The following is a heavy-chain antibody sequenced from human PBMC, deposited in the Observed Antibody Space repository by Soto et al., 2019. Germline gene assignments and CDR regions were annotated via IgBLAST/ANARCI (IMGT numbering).Heavy chain of an antibody. CDR1: GGSITRGGYD. V-gene: IGHV4-31*03. Sequence: QVQLQESGPGLVKPSETLSLICTVSGGSITRGGYDWSWIRQHPGKGLEWIGYIYNSGTTYYNPSLKSRVTISVDTSKNQFSLKLTSVTAADTAVYDCARDPAPWGQGTLVTVSS. CDR2: IYNSGTT. J-gene: IGHJ5*02. CDR3: ARDPAP.